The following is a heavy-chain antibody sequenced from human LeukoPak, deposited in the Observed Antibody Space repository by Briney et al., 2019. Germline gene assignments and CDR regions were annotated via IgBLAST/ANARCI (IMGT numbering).Heavy chain of an antibody. D-gene: IGHD3-22*01. CDR2: ISAYNRDT. Sequence: ASVKVSCTASGFTFTRYGISWVRQAPGQGLEWMGWISAYNRDTKYAQNFQGRVTMTTDTSTSTAYMELRSLRSDDTAVYYCARDFSNTSGFKVVVDYWSQGTLVAVSS. CDR1: GFTFTRYG. J-gene: IGHJ4*02. V-gene: IGHV1-18*01. CDR3: ARDFSNTSGFKVVVDY.